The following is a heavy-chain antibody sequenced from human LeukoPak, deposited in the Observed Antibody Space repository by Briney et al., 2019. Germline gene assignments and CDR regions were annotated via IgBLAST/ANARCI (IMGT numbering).Heavy chain of an antibody. J-gene: IGHJ3*01. CDR1: GFTFSGFW. CDR3: ARSSYSSSSSV. Sequence: GGSLRLSCAVSGFTFSGFWMSWSRQAPGKGLEWVASINSDGSEGYNADVVKGRFTISRDNAKNSLYLQINSLRAEDTAVYYCARSSYSSSSSVRGQGTMVTVSS. D-gene: IGHD6-6*01. V-gene: IGHV3-7*03. CDR2: INSDGSEG.